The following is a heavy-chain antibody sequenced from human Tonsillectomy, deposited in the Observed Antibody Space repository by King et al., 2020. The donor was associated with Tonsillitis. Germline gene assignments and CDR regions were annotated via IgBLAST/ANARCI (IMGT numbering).Heavy chain of an antibody. CDR3: ARTDYYDSSGYYWTFDY. V-gene: IGHV1-69*01. D-gene: IGHD3-22*01. J-gene: IGHJ4*02. CDR1: GGTFSSYA. CDR2: IIPIFGTA. Sequence: VQLVESGAEVKKPGSSVKVSCKASGGTFSSYAISWVRQAPGQGLEWMGGIIPIFGTADYAQKFQGRVTITADESTSTAYMELGSLRSEDTAVYYCARTDYYDSSGYYWTFDYWGQGTLVTVSS.